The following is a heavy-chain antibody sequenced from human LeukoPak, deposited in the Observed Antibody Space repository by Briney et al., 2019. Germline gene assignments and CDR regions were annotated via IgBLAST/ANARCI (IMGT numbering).Heavy chain of an antibody. CDR2: IISKANSYAT. J-gene: IGHJ4*02. V-gene: IGHV3-73*01. CDR3: TPSSYDILTGSDY. CDR1: GFTFSGSA. D-gene: IGHD3-9*01. Sequence: GGSLRLSCAASGFTFSGSAMHWVRQASGKGLEWVGRIISKANSYATAYAASVKGRFTISRDDSKNTSYLQMNSLKTEDTAVYYCTPSSYDILTGSDYWGQGTLVTVSS.